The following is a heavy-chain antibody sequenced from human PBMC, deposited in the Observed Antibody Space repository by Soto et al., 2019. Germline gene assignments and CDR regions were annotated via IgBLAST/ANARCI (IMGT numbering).Heavy chain of an antibody. V-gene: IGHV4-34*01. J-gene: IGHJ6*02. CDR3: ATRGVGSSVSFGSRSLGNHGLDV. CDR2: INHTGST. Sequence: SETLSLTCAVYGGSFSVYYWGWIRQPPGKGLEWLGEINHTGSTNFNPSLMRRVTISVGTTKNQFSLELRTVTAADTAVYYCATRGVGSSVSFGSRSLGNHGLDVWGQGSRVTVAS. CDR1: GGSFSVYY. D-gene: IGHD1-26*01.